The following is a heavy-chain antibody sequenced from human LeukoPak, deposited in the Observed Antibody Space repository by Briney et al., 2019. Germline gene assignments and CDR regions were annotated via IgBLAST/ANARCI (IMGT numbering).Heavy chain of an antibody. J-gene: IGHJ4*02. CDR3: ARGIKLLLWFGELLPSEYYFDY. CDR1: GGSISSYY. CDR2: INHSGST. D-gene: IGHD3-10*01. Sequence: SETLSLTCTVSGGSISSYYWSWIRQPPGKGLEWIGEINHSGSTNYNPSLKSRVTISVDTSKNQFSLKLSSVTAADTAVYYCARGIKLLLWFGELLPSEYYFDYWGQGTLVTVSS. V-gene: IGHV4-34*01.